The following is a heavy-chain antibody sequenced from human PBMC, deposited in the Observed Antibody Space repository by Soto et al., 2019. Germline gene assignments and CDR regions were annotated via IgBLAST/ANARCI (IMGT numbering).Heavy chain of an antibody. CDR1: GGSFSIYY. V-gene: IGHV4-34*01. D-gene: IGHD2-15*01. J-gene: IGHJ3*02. CDR3: ARVIGYCRGDSCDAFAI. Sequence: SETLSLTCAVYGGSFSIYYWTWIRQPPGKGLEWIGEINHSGSTNYIPSLKSRVTVSVDTSKNQFSLNLSSVTAADTAVYYCARVIGYCRGDSCDAFAIWGRGTMVTVSS. CDR2: INHSGST.